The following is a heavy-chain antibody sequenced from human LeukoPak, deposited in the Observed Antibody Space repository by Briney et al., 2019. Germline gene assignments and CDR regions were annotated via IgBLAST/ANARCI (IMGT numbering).Heavy chain of an antibody. Sequence: GGSLRLSCAASGFTCSSYAMSWVRQVPGKGLEWVSVISGSGDNTYYADSVKGRFTISRDNSKNMLYLQKNSLRAEDTAVYYCAKWKYSNSGIDDYWGQGTLVTVSS. V-gene: IGHV3-23*01. D-gene: IGHD6-6*01. CDR3: AKWKYSNSGIDDY. CDR1: GFTCSSYA. J-gene: IGHJ4*02. CDR2: ISGSGDNT.